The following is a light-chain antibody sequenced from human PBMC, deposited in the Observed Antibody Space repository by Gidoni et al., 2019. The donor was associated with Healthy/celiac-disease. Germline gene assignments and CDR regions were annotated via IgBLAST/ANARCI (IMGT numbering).Light chain of an antibody. V-gene: IGLV2-11*01. Sequence: QSALTQPRSVSGSPGQSVTISCTGTNSDVGCYKYVSWYQQHTGKAPKLMIYDVSKRPSGVPDLFSGSKSGNTASLTISVLQAEDEADYYCCSYAGSYTFDVFGTGTKVTVL. CDR3: CSYAGSYTFDV. CDR2: DVS. J-gene: IGLJ1*01. CDR1: NSDVGCYKY.